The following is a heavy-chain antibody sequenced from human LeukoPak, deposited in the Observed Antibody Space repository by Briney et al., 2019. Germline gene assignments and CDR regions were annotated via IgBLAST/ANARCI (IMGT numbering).Heavy chain of an antibody. CDR3: ARRNWLGSSGYFDY. Sequence: SETLSLTCAVYGGSFSGYYWSWIRQPPGKGLEWIGYIYYSGSTNYNPSLKSRVTISLDTSKNQFSLKLSSVTAADTAVYYCARRNWLGSSGYFDYWGQGTLVTVSS. CDR1: GGSFSGYY. D-gene: IGHD6-6*01. V-gene: IGHV4-59*08. J-gene: IGHJ4*02. CDR2: IYYSGST.